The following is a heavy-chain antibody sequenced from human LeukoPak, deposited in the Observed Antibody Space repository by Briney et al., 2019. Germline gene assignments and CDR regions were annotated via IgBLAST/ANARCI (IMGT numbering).Heavy chain of an antibody. J-gene: IGHJ5*02. CDR2: IIPIFGTA. CDR1: GSTLHRYS. V-gene: IGHV1-69*05. Sequence: LVKVSCKAPGSTLHRYSIRWVRQAPGTRLEWMGGIIPIFGTANYAQKFQGRVTITTDESTSTAYMELSSLRSEDTAVYYCALSNGWFDPWGQGTLVTVSS. CDR3: ALSNGWFDP.